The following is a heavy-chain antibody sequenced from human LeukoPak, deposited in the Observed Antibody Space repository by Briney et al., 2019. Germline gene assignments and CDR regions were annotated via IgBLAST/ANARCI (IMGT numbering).Heavy chain of an antibody. V-gene: IGHV4-59*01. J-gene: IGHJ4*02. D-gene: IGHD3-3*01. CDR1: GGSISSYY. CDR2: IYYSGST. Sequence: SETLSLTCTVSGGSISSYYWSWLRQPPGKGLEWIGYIYYSGSTNYNPSLKSRVTISVDTSKNQFSLKLSSVTAADTAVYYCARGGDFWSGYYQVDYWGQGTLVTVSS. CDR3: ARGGDFWSGYYQVDY.